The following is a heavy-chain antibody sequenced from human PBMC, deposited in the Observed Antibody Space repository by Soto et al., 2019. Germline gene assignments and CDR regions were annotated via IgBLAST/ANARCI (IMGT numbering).Heavy chain of an antibody. CDR1: GYTFTNYH. CDR2: ISAYNGNT. Sequence: QVQLVQSGAEVKKPGASVKVSCKASGYTFTNYHISWVRQAPGQGLEGMGWISAYNGNTNYAQKLQGRDTMTTDTSTSKDYVDLRSLRSDDTAVYYCARDSPPPREWGQGTLVTVSS. V-gene: IGHV1-18*01. J-gene: IGHJ4*02. CDR3: ARDSPPPRE.